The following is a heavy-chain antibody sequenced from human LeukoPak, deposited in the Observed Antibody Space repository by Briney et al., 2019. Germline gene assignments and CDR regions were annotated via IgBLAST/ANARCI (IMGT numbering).Heavy chain of an antibody. Sequence: SETLSLTCAVYGGSFSGYYWNWIRQPPGKGLEWIGEINHSGSTNYNPSLKSRLTISVDTSKNQFSLKLSSVTAADTAVYYCASFYCSGGSCYQYFSYYYMDVWGKGTTVTISS. J-gene: IGHJ6*03. V-gene: IGHV4-34*01. D-gene: IGHD2-15*01. CDR2: INHSGST. CDR1: GGSFSGYY. CDR3: ASFYCSGGSCYQYFSYYYMDV.